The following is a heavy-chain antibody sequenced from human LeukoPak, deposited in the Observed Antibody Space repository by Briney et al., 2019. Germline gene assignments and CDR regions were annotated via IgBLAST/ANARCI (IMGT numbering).Heavy chain of an antibody. V-gene: IGHV3-20*04. CDR3: ARGGHSITMIVVVIIPFDY. CDR2: INWNGGST. Sequence: GGSLRLSCAASGFTFDDYGMSWVRQAPGKGLEWVSGINWNGGSTGYADSVKGRSTISRDNAKNSLYLQMNSLRAEDTALYYCARGGHSITMIVVVIIPFDYWGQGTLVTVSS. D-gene: IGHD3-22*01. J-gene: IGHJ4*02. CDR1: GFTFDDYG.